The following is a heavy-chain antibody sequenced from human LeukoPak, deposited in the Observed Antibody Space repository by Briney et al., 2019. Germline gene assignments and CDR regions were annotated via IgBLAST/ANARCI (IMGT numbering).Heavy chain of an antibody. CDR2: IIPIFGTA. D-gene: IGHD4-17*01. CDR1: GGTFSSYA. CDR3: AREGTTTVTINWFDP. V-gene: IGHV1-69*13. J-gene: IGHJ5*02. Sequence: SVKVSCKASGGTFSSYAISWVRQTPGQGLEWMGGIIPIFGTANYAQKFQGRVTMTADESTSTAYMELSSLRSEDTAVYYCAREGTTTVTINWFDPWGQGTLVTVSS.